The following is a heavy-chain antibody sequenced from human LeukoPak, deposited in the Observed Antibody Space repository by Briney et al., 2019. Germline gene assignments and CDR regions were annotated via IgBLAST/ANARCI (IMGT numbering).Heavy chain of an antibody. D-gene: IGHD6-13*01. V-gene: IGHV4-34*10. CDR1: GGAFNNYY. CDR3: ARQVGRGSWSLDY. J-gene: IGHJ4*02. CDR2: INYSGSA. Sequence: SETLSLTCAVYGGAFNNYYWSWIRQPSGRGLEWIGEINYSGSAYYNPSLESRLIMSVDTSKSQISLKLTSVTAADTAVYYCARQVGRGSWSLDYWGQGTLVTVSS.